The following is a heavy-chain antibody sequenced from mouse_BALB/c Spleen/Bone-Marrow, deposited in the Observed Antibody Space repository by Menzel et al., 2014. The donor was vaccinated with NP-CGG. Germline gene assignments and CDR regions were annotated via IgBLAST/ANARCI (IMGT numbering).Heavy chain of an antibody. Sequence: ESGAELAKPGASVKMSCKASGYTFTTYWMHWVKQRPGQGLEWIGYINPSTGYTEYIQKFKDKATLTADKSSSTAYMQLNSLTSEDSSVYYCVLITPVVGDYWGQGTTLTVSS. CDR2: INPSTGYT. D-gene: IGHD1-1*01. CDR1: GYTFTTYW. CDR3: VLITPVVGDY. J-gene: IGHJ2*01. V-gene: IGHV1-7*01.